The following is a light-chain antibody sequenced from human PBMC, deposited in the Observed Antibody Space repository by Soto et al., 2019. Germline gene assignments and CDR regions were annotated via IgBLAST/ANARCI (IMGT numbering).Light chain of an antibody. V-gene: IGLV2-14*01. Sequence: QSVLTQPRSVSGSPGQSITISCTGTSSDIGYYNYVSWYQQHPGKAPKLIIYEVSNRPSGVSNRFSGSKSANTASLTISGLQAEDEADYHCSSYTTSSTVVFGAGTKVTVL. CDR1: SSDIGYYNY. CDR2: EVS. CDR3: SSYTTSSTVV. J-gene: IGLJ1*01.